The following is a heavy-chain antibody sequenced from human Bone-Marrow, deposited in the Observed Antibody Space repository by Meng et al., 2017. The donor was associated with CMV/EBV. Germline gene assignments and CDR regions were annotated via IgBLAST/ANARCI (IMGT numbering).Heavy chain of an antibody. J-gene: IGHJ6*02. Sequence: GESRKISCAASGFTFSSYSMNWVRQAPGKGLEWVSSISSSSSYIYYADSVKGRFTISRDNAKNSLYLQMNSLRAEDTAVYYCAREGLVVVPAAIHGMDVWSQGTTVTVSS. CDR1: GFTFSSYS. D-gene: IGHD2-2*01. V-gene: IGHV3-21*01. CDR3: AREGLVVVPAAIHGMDV. CDR2: ISSSSSYI.